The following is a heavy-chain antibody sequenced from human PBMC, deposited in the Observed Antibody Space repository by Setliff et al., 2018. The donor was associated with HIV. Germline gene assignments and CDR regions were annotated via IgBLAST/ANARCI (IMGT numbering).Heavy chain of an antibody. D-gene: IGHD2-8*02. J-gene: IGHJ3*02. V-gene: IGHV3-48*01. CDR2: ITSSSTI. CDR1: GFIFKEYG. CDR3: ARDRSPHWELVPEGAFDI. Sequence: PGGSLRLSCAASGFIFKEYGMHWVRQAPGRGLEWVSSITSSSTIYYADSVKGRFTISRDNAKNSLYLQMNSLRAEDTAVYYCARDRSPHWELVPEGAFDIWGQGTMVTVSS.